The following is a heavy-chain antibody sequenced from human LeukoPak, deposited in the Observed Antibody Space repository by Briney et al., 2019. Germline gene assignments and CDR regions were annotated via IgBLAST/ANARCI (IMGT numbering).Heavy chain of an antibody. V-gene: IGHV1-8*02. CDR3: ARFNEAAAGALDRGSG. CDR1: GYTFTGYY. Sequence: ASVKVSCKASGYTFTGYYMHWVRQAPGQGLDWMGWMNPNSGNTGYAQKFQGRVTMTRNTSISTAYMELSSLRSEDTAVYYCARFNEAAAGALDRGSGWGQGTLVTVSS. CDR2: MNPNSGNT. D-gene: IGHD6-13*01. J-gene: IGHJ4*02.